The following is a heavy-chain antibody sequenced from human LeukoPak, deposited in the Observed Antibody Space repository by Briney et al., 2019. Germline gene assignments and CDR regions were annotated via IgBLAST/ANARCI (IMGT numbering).Heavy chain of an antibody. CDR3: AREMGLVEMSTLIPGGAFDI. Sequence: GGSLRLSCAASGFTFSTYEMHWVRQAPGKGLEWLSYISSSGSTIHYTDSAKGRFTISIDNAKNSLFLQMNSPRAEDTAVYYCAREMGLVEMSTLIPGGAFDIWGQGTAATVSS. CDR1: GFTFSTYE. CDR2: ISSSGSTI. V-gene: IGHV3-48*03. J-gene: IGHJ3*02. D-gene: IGHD5-24*01.